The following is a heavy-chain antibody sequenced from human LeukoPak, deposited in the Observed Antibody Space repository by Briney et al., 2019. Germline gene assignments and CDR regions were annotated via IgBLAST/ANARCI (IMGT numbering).Heavy chain of an antibody. J-gene: IGHJ5*02. CDR2: INSNSGGT. CDR3: ARTPLGDGYKGWFDP. CDR1: GYTFTGYY. D-gene: IGHD5-24*01. V-gene: IGHV1-2*02. Sequence: ASVKVSCKASGYTFTGYYMHWVRQAPGQGLDWMGWINSNSGGTNYAQKFQGRVTMTRDTSVSTAYMELSRLRSDDTAVYYCARTPLGDGYKGWFDPWGQGTLVTVSS.